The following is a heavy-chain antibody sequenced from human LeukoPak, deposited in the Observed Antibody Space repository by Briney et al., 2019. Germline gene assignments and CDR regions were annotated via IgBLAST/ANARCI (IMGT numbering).Heavy chain of an antibody. CDR2: IGSSGSNT. V-gene: IGHV3-23*01. D-gene: IGHD3-10*01. CDR3: AKDLRYSYDC. J-gene: IGHJ4*02. Sequence: PGGSLRLSCAASGFTFNIYGMSWVRQVPGKGLEWVSAIGSSGSNTYYADSVKGRFTISRDNSKNTLYLQMNSLRAEDTAIYYCAKDLRYSYDCWGQGTLLPSPQ. CDR1: GFTFNIYG.